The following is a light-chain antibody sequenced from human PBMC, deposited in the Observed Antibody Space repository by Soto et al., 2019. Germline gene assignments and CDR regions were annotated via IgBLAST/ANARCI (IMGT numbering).Light chain of an antibody. Sequence: QSVLTQPPSVSAAPGQKVAISCSGSTSNIGNNYVSWYQQLPEKAPKLLIYDTDKRPSGIPDRFSGSKSGTSATLGITGLKTGDEAEYYFAAWDSGLSAVVFGGGTKLTVL. CDR1: TSNIGNNY. CDR2: DTD. CDR3: AAWDSGLSAVV. V-gene: IGLV1-51*01. J-gene: IGLJ3*02.